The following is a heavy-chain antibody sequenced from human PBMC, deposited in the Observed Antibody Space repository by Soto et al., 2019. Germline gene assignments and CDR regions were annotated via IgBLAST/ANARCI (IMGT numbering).Heavy chain of an antibody. CDR3: ARVLVSSGWGLHYYYYGMDV. CDR2: IYYSGST. V-gene: IGHV4-59*11. CDR1: GGSISRHS. Sequence: KSSETLSLTCTVSGGSISRHSWSWIRQPPGQGLEWIGYIYYSGSTNYNPSLKSRVTISVDTSKNQFALKLSSVTAADTAMYYCARVLVSSGWGLHYYYYGMDVWGQGTTVTVSS. D-gene: IGHD6-19*01. J-gene: IGHJ6*02.